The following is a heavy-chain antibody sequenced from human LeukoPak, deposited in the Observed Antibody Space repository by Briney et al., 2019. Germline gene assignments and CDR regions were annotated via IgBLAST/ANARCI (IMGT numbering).Heavy chain of an antibody. Sequence: PGGSLRLSCAASGFTFSNYGMSWVRQAPGKGLEWVSTLSRSGDSPYYADSVKGRFTISRDNSKNTLYLQMDSLTVEDTAVYYCAKDLSTVGLRFLDYWGQGTLVTVSS. J-gene: IGHJ4*02. V-gene: IGHV3-23*01. CDR3: AKDLSTVGLRFLDY. D-gene: IGHD2/OR15-2a*01. CDR2: LSRSGDSP. CDR1: GFTFSNYG.